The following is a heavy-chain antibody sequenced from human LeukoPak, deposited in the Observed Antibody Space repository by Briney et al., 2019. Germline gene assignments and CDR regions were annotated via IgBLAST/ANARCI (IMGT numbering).Heavy chain of an antibody. D-gene: IGHD4-17*01. J-gene: IGHJ3*02. CDR2: ISGSGGST. CDR1: GFTFSSYA. V-gene: IGHV3-23*01. CDR3: AKDLDRVVDYGDAFDI. Sequence: GGSLRLSCAASGFTFSSYAMSWVRQAPEKGLEWVSVISGSGGSTYYADSVKGRFTISRDNSKNTLYLQMNSLRAEDTAVYYCAKDLDRVVDYGDAFDIWGQGTMVTVSS.